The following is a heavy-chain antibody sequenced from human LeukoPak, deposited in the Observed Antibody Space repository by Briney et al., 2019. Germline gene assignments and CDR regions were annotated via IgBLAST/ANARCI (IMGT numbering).Heavy chain of an antibody. CDR3: ARVSSGSGFYYGMDV. V-gene: IGHV4-59*01. D-gene: IGHD3-10*01. CDR2: IYYSGST. J-gene: IGHJ6*02. Sequence: SETLSLTCTVSGGSLSSYYWSWIRQPPGKGLEWIGYIYYSGSTNYNPSLKSRVTISVDTSKNQFSLKLSSVTAADTAVYYCARVSSGSGFYYGMDVWGQGTTVTVSS. CDR1: GGSLSSYY.